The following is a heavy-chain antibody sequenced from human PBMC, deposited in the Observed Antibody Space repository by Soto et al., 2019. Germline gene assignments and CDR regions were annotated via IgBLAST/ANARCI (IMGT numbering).Heavy chain of an antibody. CDR2: IYYSGST. Sequence: SETLSLTCTVSGGSISSGGYYWSWIRQHPGKGLEWIGYIYYSGSTYYNPSLKSRVTISVDTSKNQFSLKLCSVTAADTAVYYCARDWCPTVRYGMDVWGQGTTVTVSS. CDR1: GGSISSGGYY. J-gene: IGHJ6*02. V-gene: IGHV4-31*03. D-gene: IGHD4-4*01. CDR3: ARDWCPTVRYGMDV.